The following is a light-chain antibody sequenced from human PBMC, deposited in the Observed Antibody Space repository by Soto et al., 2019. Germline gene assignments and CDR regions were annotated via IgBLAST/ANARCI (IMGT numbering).Light chain of an antibody. CDR3: QQYNTFWT. CDR2: DVS. J-gene: IGKJ1*01. V-gene: IGKV1-5*01. Sequence: DIQITHSPSTRSASVGDRVTITFLASQSISSWLAWYQQKPGKAPKLLIYDVSSLESGVPSRFSGSGSGKEFSLTISSLQPDDSATYYCQQYNTFWTFGQGTKVDI. CDR1: QSISSW.